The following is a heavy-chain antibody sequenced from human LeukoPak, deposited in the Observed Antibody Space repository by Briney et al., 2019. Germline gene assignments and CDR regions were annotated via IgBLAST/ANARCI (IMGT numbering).Heavy chain of an antibody. CDR3: ARAAVATTQFDY. Sequence: ASVKVSCKASGYTFTSYGISWVRQAPGQGLEWMGWISAYNGNTNYAQKLQGRVTMTTDTSTSIAYMELRSLRSDDTAVYYCARAAVATTQFDYWGQGTLVTVSS. J-gene: IGHJ4*02. D-gene: IGHD5-12*01. CDR1: GYTFTSYG. CDR2: ISAYNGNT. V-gene: IGHV1-18*01.